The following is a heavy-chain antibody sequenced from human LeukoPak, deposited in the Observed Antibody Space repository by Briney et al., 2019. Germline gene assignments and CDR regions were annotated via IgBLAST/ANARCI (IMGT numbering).Heavy chain of an antibody. J-gene: IGHJ6*03. D-gene: IGHD6-6*01. V-gene: IGHV1-8*03. CDR3: ARDRSSGHYYYYMDV. CDR1: GYTFTNYD. Sequence: ASVKVSCKTSGYTFTNYDINWVRQATGQGLEWMGWMNPNSGNTGYAQRFQGRVTITRDTSISTAYMELSSLRSEDTAVYYCARDRSSGHYYYYMDVWGKGTTVTVSS. CDR2: MNPNSGNT.